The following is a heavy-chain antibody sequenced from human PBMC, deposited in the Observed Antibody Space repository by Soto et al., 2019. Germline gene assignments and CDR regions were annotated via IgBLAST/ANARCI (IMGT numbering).Heavy chain of an antibody. CDR1: VCSFSTFA. CDR2: ITGSGREG. CDR3: AKANYDYVWGSYRFDY. Sequence: VGSLRLSCVASVCSFSTFAMSWVRQAPGKWLEWVSRITGSGREGYYADSVRGRFTISRDNSKNSLYLQMNSLRAEDTALYYCAKANYDYVWGSYRFDYLGQGTLVTVSS. J-gene: IGHJ4*02. V-gene: IGHV3-23*01. D-gene: IGHD3-16*02.